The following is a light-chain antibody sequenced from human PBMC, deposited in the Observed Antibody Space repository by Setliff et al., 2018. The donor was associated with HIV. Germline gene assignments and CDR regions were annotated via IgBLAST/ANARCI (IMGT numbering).Light chain of an antibody. CDR2: EVS. V-gene: IGLV2-14*01. Sequence: QSVLTQPASVSGSPGQSITISCTGTSSDVGGYIYVSWYQQYPGKAPKLMIYEVSNRPSGVSNRFSGSKSGNTASLTISGLQAEDEADYYCSSYATSSTLDVFGTGTKVTVL. J-gene: IGLJ1*01. CDR1: SSDVGGYIY. CDR3: SSYATSSTLDV.